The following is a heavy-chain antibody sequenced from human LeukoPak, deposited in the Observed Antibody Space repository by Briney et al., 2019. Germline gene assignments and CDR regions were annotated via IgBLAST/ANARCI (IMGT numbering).Heavy chain of an antibody. V-gene: IGHV4-59*01. CDR1: GGSINSYS. J-gene: IGHJ6*03. CDR3: ARAALRYVYCSGGSCDYYLDV. Sequence: LETLSLTCTVSGGSINSYSWNWIRQPPGKGLQWIGYISYSGSTNYNPSLRSRVTISVDTSNTQFSLKLTSVNAADAAVYYCARAALRYVYCSGGSCDYYLDVWGKGTTVTVSS. CDR2: ISYSGST. D-gene: IGHD2-15*01.